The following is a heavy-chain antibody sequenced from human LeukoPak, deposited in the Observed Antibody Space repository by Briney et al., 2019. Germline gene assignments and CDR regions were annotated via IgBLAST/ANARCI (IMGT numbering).Heavy chain of an antibody. D-gene: IGHD5-12*01. V-gene: IGHV1-24*01. CDR1: GYTLTELS. J-gene: IGHJ4*02. CDR2: FDPEDGET. Sequence: ASVKVSCKVSGYTLTELSMHWVRQAPGKGLEWMGGFDPEDGETIYAQKFQGRVTMTRDTSISTAYMELSRLRSDDTAVYYCASEQGDSGYDLVYWGQGTLVTVSS. CDR3: ASEQGDSGYDLVY.